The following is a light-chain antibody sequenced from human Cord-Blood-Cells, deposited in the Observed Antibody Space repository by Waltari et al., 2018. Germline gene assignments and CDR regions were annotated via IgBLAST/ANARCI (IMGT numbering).Light chain of an antibody. J-gene: IGKJ1*01. CDR1: QGISSY. CDR2: AAS. CDR3: QQLWT. V-gene: IGKV1-9*01. Sequence: IQLTQSPSSLSASVGDRVTITCRASQGISSYLAWYQQKPGKAPKLLIYAASTLQSGVPPRFSCSGSGTDFTLTISSMQPEDFATYYCQQLWTFGQGTKVEIK.